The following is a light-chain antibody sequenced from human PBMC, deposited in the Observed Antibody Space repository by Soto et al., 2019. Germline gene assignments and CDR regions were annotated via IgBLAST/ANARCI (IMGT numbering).Light chain of an antibody. Sequence: VLTHSPATLSLSPWEIATLSCRASRSISTYLAWYQQKPGQAPRLLIYGASTRATDIPARFSGSGSGTEFTLTISSLQSEDFAVYYCQQYNNWPPGTFGQGTKVDIK. CDR3: QQYNNWPPGT. CDR1: RSISTY. V-gene: IGKV3-15*01. CDR2: GAS. J-gene: IGKJ1*01.